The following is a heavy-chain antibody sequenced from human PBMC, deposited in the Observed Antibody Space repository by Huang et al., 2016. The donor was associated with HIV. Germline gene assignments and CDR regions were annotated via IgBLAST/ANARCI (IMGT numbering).Heavy chain of an antibody. J-gene: IGHJ4*02. CDR1: GFMFGDFD. D-gene: IGHD2-15*01. CDR3: VRESCTGGTCYLFDF. Sequence: EVQLVESGGGLVQPGRSLRLSCAASGFMFGDFDMSWVRQAPGKGVEWVSYISSSSSLKLFADSVLGRFTISRDNAKNSLYLQLSSLRVEDTGVYYCVRESCTGGTCYLFDFWGQGVLVTVSS. V-gene: IGHV3-48*04. CDR2: ISSSSSLK.